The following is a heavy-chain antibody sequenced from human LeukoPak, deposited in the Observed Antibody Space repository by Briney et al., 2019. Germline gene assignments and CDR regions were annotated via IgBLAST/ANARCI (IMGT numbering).Heavy chain of an antibody. CDR3: AKDTRLRYSLQEFDY. CDR1: GFTFSSYA. CDR2: ISGSGGST. D-gene: IGHD3-9*01. V-gene: IGHV3-23*01. Sequence: PGGSLRLSCAASGFTFSSYAMSWVRQAPGKGLEWVSAISGSGGSTYYADSVKGRFTISRDNSKNTLYLQMNSLRAEDTAVYYCAKDTRLRYSLQEFDYWGQGTLVTVSS. J-gene: IGHJ4*02.